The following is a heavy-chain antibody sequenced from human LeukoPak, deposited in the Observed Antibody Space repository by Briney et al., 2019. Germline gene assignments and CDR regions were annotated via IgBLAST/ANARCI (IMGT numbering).Heavy chain of an antibody. CDR1: GFTFSTYT. V-gene: IGHV3-23*01. J-gene: IGHJ4*02. CDR2: IGSSGGGI. D-gene: IGHD7-27*01. CDR3: AIDPNWGTHS. Sequence: GGSLRLSCAASGFTFSTYTMYWVRHPPGKRLEWVSIIGSSGGGIHYADSVKGRFTISRDNSKNALYPQMNSLRVEDTAVYYCAIDPNWGTHSWGQGVLVTVSS.